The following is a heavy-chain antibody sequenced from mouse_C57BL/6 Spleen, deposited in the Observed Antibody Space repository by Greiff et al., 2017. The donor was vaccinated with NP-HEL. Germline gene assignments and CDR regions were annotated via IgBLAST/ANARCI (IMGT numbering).Heavy chain of an antibody. CDR1: GFNFKDYY. D-gene: IGHD1-1*01. Sequence: EVKLMESGAELVRPGASVKLSCTASGFNFKDYYMHWVKQRPEQGLEWIGRIDPEDGDTEYAQKFKGKATMTADTSANTAYLHLSSLTAEDTAVYFGTTPYYGSTFAYWGQGTLVTVSA. CDR2: IDPEDGDT. CDR3: TTPYYGSTFAY. J-gene: IGHJ3*01. V-gene: IGHV14-1*01.